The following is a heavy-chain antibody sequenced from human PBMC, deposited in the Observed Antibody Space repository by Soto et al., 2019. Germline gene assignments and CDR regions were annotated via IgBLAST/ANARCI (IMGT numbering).Heavy chain of an antibody. CDR1: GFTFSSYA. CDR3: ARDLGNGDRFDY. CDR2: ISYDGSNK. Sequence: GGSLRLSCAASGFTFSSYAMHWVRQAPGKGLEWVAVISYDGSNKYYADSVKGRFTISSDNSKNTLYLQMNSLRAEDTAVYYCARDLGNGDRFDYWGQGTLVTVSS. V-gene: IGHV3-30-3*01. J-gene: IGHJ4*02. D-gene: IGHD7-27*01.